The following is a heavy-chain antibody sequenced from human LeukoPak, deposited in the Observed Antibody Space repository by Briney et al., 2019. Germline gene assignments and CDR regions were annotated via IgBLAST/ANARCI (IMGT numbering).Heavy chain of an antibody. D-gene: IGHD4-17*01. CDR3: AREGLSDYGDYEGNFDY. J-gene: IGHJ4*02. CDR2: ISAYNGNT. CDR1: GYTFTGYY. V-gene: IGHV1-18*04. Sequence: ASVKVSCKASGYTFTGYYMHWVRQAPGQGLEWMGWISAYNGNTNYAQKLQGRVTMTTDTSTSTAYMELRSLRSDDTAVYYCAREGLSDYGDYEGNFDYWGQGTLVTVSS.